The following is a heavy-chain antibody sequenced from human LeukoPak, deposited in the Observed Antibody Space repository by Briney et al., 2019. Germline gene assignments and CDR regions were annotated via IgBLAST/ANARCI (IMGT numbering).Heavy chain of an antibody. CDR2: IYHSGST. CDR1: GGSISSSNW. J-gene: IGHJ5*02. Sequence: SETLSLTCAVSGGSISSSNWWSWVRQPPGKGLEWIGEIYHSGSTNYNPSLKSRVTISVDTSKNQFSLKLSSVTAADTAVYYCARAEGRSMVTGSWFDPWGQGTLVTVSS. V-gene: IGHV4-4*02. CDR3: ARAEGRSMVTGSWFDP. D-gene: IGHD5-18*01.